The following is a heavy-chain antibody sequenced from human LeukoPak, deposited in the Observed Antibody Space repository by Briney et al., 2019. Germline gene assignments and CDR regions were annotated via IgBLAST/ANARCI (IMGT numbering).Heavy chain of an antibody. V-gene: IGHV4-38-2*01. Sequence: SETLSLTCAVSGYSISSGYYWGRIRQPPGKGLEWIGSIYHSGSTYYNPSLKSRVTISVDTSKNQFSLKLSSVTAADTAVYYCARMGGYCSSTSCSNGAYNWFDPWGQGTLVTVSS. CDR3: ARMGGYCSSTSCSNGAYNWFDP. CDR2: IYHSGST. D-gene: IGHD2-2*01. CDR1: GYSISSGYY. J-gene: IGHJ5*02.